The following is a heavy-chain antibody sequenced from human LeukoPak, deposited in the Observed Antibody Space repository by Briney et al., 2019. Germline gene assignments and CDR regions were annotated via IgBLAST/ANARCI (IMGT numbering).Heavy chain of an antibody. CDR1: GGSISSSSYY. CDR2: IYYSGST. Sequence: SETLSLTCTVSGGSISSSSYYWGWIRQPPGKGLEWIGSIYYSGSTYYNPSLKSRVTISVDTSKNQFSLKLSSVTAADTAVYYCARRPAYYDILTAYNLSDYWGQGTLATVSS. V-gene: IGHV4-39*01. J-gene: IGHJ4*02. D-gene: IGHD3-9*01. CDR3: ARRPAYYDILTAYNLSDY.